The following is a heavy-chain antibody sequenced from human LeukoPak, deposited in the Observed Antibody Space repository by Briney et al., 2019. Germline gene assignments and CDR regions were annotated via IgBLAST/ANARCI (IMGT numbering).Heavy chain of an antibody. CDR2: IIPIFGTA. Sequence: ASVKVSCKASGGTFSSYAISWVRQAPGQGLEWMGGIIPIFGTANYAQKFQGRVTITADKSTSTAYMELSSLRSEDTAVYYCARGAGYSSSWSRNYYFDYWGQGTLVTVSS. D-gene: IGHD6-13*01. J-gene: IGHJ4*02. CDR3: ARGAGYSSSWSRNYYFDY. V-gene: IGHV1-69*06. CDR1: GGTFSSYA.